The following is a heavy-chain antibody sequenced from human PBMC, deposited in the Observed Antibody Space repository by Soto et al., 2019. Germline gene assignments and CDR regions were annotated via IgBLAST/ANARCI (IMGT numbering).Heavy chain of an antibody. D-gene: IGHD3-3*01. J-gene: IGHJ4*02. V-gene: IGHV3-9*01. CDR2: ISWNSGSI. Sequence: GGSLRLSCAASGFTFDDYAMHWVRQAPGKGLEWVSGISWNSGSIGYADSVKGRFTISRDNAKNSLYLQMNSLRAEDTALYYCASSRDFWSGYPDYWGQGTLVTVSS. CDR1: GFTFDDYA. CDR3: ASSRDFWSGYPDY.